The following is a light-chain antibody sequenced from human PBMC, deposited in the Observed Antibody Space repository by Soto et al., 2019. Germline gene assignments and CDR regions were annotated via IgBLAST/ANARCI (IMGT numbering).Light chain of an antibody. V-gene: IGKV3-11*01. J-gene: IGKJ4*01. CDR2: DAS. CDR1: QSVSSY. Sequence: EIVLTQSPATLSLSPGERATLSCRASQSVSSYLAWYQQKPGQAPRLLIYDASNRATGIPARFSGSGSGTDFSLTISSLEPEDFEVYYCQQRSNWPPGFGGGTKVEIK. CDR3: QQRSNWPPG.